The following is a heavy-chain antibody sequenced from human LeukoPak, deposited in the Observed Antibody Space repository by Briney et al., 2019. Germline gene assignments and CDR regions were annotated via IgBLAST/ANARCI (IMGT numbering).Heavy chain of an antibody. CDR2: IYTSGST. V-gene: IGHV4-4*07. CDR1: GGSISSYY. Sequence: KASETLSLTCTVSGGSISSYYWSWIRQPAGKGLEWIGRIYTSGSTNYNPSLKSRVTMSVDTSKNQFSLKLSSVTAADTAVYYCARDRSGSYYGMGDWLDPWGQGTLVTVSS. CDR3: ARDRSGSYYGMGDWLDP. D-gene: IGHD1-26*01. J-gene: IGHJ5*02.